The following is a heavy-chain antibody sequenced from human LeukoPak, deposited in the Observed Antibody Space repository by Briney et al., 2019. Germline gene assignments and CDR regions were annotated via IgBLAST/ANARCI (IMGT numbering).Heavy chain of an antibody. CDR1: GFTVNSNY. D-gene: IGHD2-15*01. CDR2: LYSDGRT. V-gene: IGHV3-53*01. J-gene: IGHJ4*02. CDR3: ARGGGYYPIDY. Sequence: GGSLRLSCAASGFTVNSNYMNWVRQAPGRGLEWVSVLYSDGRTYYADSVKGRFTISRDTSKNTLYLQVNSLRAEDTAVYYCARGGGYYPIDYWGQGTLVTVSS.